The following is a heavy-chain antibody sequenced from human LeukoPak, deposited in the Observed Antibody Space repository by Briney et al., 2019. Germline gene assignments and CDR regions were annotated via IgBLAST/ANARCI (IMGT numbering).Heavy chain of an antibody. Sequence: PSETLSLTCAVYGGSFSGYYWSWIRQPPGKGLEWIGEINHSGSTNYNPSLKSRVTISVDTSKNQFSLKLSSVTAADTAVYYCARGGGIAVAGSSDYWGQGTLVTVSS. D-gene: IGHD6-19*01. CDR3: ARGGGIAVAGSSDY. CDR1: GGSFSGYY. CDR2: INHSGST. J-gene: IGHJ4*02. V-gene: IGHV4-34*01.